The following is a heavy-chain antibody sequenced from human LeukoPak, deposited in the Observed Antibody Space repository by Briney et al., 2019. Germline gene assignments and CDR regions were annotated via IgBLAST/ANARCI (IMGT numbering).Heavy chain of an antibody. Sequence: GGSLRLSCAASGFTFSSYGMHGVRQAPGKGLEGVAGISYDGSNKYYADSVKGRFTISRDNSKNTLYLQMNSLRAEDTAVYYCAKCLKGDCYSYWGQGTLVTVSS. CDR1: GFTFSSYG. D-gene: IGHD2-21*02. V-gene: IGHV3-30*18. CDR3: AKCLKGDCYSY. CDR2: ISYDGSNK. J-gene: IGHJ4*02.